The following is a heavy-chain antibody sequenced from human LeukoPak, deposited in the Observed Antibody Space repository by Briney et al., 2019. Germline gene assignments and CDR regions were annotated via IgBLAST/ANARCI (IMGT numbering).Heavy chain of an antibody. CDR3: ATQPLYFRNQLDC. CDR2: LSGSGDST. J-gene: IGHJ4*02. V-gene: IGHV3-23*01. Sequence: GSLRLSCAASGFTFSSYAMNWVRQAPGKGLEWVSGLSGSGDSTYYADSAKGRFTNSRDNPKNALFLQMKSLSAEDTAVYYCATQPLYFRNQLDCWGQGTLVTVSS. CDR1: GFTFSSYA. D-gene: IGHD1-14*01.